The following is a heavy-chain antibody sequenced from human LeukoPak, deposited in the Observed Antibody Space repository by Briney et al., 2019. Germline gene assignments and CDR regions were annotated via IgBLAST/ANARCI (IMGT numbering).Heavy chain of an antibody. CDR2: ISGSGGST. J-gene: IGHJ4*02. Sequence: GGSLRLSCAASGFTFSSYAMSWVRQAPGKGLEWVSAISGSGGSTYYADSVRGRFTISRDNSKNTLYLQMNSLRAEDTAVYYCAKPTYYYDSSGYVYYFDYWGQGTLVTVSS. D-gene: IGHD3-22*01. V-gene: IGHV3-23*01. CDR3: AKPTYYYDSSGYVYYFDY. CDR1: GFTFSSYA.